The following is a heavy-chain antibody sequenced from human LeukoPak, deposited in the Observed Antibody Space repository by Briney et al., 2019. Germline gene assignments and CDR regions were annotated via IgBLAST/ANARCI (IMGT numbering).Heavy chain of an antibody. CDR3: AKEGDYYGSGSFPYYFDY. V-gene: IGHV3-53*01. CDR2: LYSGGDT. CDR1: GFTVSSNY. D-gene: IGHD3-10*01. Sequence: GGSLRLSCAASGFTVSSNYMTWVRQAPGKGLEWVSVLYSGGDTYYADSVKGRFTISRDNSKNTLYLQMNSLRAEDTAVYYCAKEGDYYGSGSFPYYFDYWGQGTLVTVSS. J-gene: IGHJ4*02.